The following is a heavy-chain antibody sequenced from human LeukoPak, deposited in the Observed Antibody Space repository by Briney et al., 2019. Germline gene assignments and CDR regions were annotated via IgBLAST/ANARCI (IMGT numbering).Heavy chain of an antibody. J-gene: IGHJ4*02. CDR3: AKKGQADDNGKPD. V-gene: IGHV3-48*04. D-gene: IGHD1-1*01. Sequence: GGSLRLSCAASGSTFGIYSMNWVRQAPGKGLEWISYITSGSTTIYYADSVKGRFTISRDNANNSLYLQMDSLRAEDTAVYYCAKKGQADDNGKPDWGQGTLVTVPS. CDR1: GSTFGIYS. CDR2: ITSGSTTI.